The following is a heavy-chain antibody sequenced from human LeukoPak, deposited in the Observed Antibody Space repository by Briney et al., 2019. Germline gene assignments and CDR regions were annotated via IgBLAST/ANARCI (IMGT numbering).Heavy chain of an antibody. Sequence: KPGGSLRLSCAASGFTFSSYSMNWVRQAPGKGLEWVSSISSSSYIYYADSVKGRYTISRDNAKNSLYLQMNSLRAEDTAVYYCARDLAAAARGLGMDVWGQGTTVTVSS. CDR2: ISSSSYI. J-gene: IGHJ6*02. CDR3: ARDLAAAARGLGMDV. V-gene: IGHV3-21*01. CDR1: GFTFSSYS. D-gene: IGHD6-13*01.